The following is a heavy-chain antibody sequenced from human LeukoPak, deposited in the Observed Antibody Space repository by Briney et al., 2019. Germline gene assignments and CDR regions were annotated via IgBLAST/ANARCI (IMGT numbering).Heavy chain of an antibody. D-gene: IGHD1-26*01. J-gene: IGHJ4*02. Sequence: SETLSLTCSVSGGSISGYYWSWIRQPPGKGLEWIGYIYYNGSNNYNPSLESRAAISVDTSKNHFSLTLSFVTVADTAVYYCARSTTSGLLGGYLDDWGRGTLVTVSS. CDR2: IYYNGSN. CDR3: ARSTTSGLLGGYLDD. CDR1: GGSISGYY. V-gene: IGHV4-59*01.